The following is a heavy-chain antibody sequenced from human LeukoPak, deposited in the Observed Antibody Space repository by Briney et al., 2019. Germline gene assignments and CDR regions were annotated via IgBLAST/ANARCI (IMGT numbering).Heavy chain of an antibody. CDR2: ISSSSYT. D-gene: IGHD5-18*01. Sequence: PGGSLRLSCAASGFTFSDHYMSWIRQAPGKGLEWVSYISSSSYTNSADSVKGRFTISRDNAKNSLYLQMNSLRAEDTAVYYCARAPSGSSYGYYYWGQGTLVTVSS. CDR3: ARAPSGSSYGYYY. V-gene: IGHV3-11*06. CDR1: GFTFSDHY. J-gene: IGHJ4*02.